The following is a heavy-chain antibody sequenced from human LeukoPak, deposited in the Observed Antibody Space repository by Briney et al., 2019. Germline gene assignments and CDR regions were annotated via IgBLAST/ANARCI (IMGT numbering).Heavy chain of an antibody. CDR1: GFTFSSYA. V-gene: IGHV3-23*01. D-gene: IGHD3-10*01. CDR2: ISGSGGST. CDR3: AKDVGSGSYPYYYYGMDV. Sequence: GGSLRLSCAASGFTFSSYAMSWVRQAPGKGLEWVSAISGSGGSTYYADSVKGRFTISRDNSKNTLYLQMNSLRAEDTAVYYCAKDVGSGSYPYYYYGMDVWGQGTTVTVSS. J-gene: IGHJ6*02.